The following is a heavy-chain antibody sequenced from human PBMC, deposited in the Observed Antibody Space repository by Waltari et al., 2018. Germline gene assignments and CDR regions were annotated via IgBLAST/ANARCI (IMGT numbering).Heavy chain of an antibody. CDR1: GGTFSSYA. Sequence: QVQLVQSGAEVKKPGSSVKVSCKASGGTFSSYAISWVRQAPGQGLEWMGGIIPSFGTANYAQKFQGRVTITADESTSTAYMELSSLRSEDTAVYYCARASYYDSSGYYPRAFDYWGQGTLVIVSS. V-gene: IGHV1-69*01. J-gene: IGHJ4*02. D-gene: IGHD3-22*01. CDR2: IIPSFGTA. CDR3: ARASYYDSSGYYPRAFDY.